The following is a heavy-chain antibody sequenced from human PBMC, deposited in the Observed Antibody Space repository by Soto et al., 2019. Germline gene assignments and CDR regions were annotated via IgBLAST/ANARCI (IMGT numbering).Heavy chain of an antibody. CDR2: IIPIFGTA. CDR3: ARGKDYYDSSGYYFDY. V-gene: IGHV1-69*13. Sequence: RASVKVSCKASGGTFSSYAISWVRQAPGQGLEWMGGIIPIFGTANYAQKFQGRVTITADESTSTAYMELSSLRSEDTAVYYCARGKDYYDSSGYYFDYWGQGTLVTVSS. D-gene: IGHD3-22*01. J-gene: IGHJ4*02. CDR1: GGTFSSYA.